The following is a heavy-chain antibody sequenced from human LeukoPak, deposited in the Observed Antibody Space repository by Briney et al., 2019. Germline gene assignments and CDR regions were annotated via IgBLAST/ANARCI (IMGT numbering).Heavy chain of an antibody. V-gene: IGHV7-4-1*02. Sequence: GASVKVSCKASGYTFTSHAMNWVRQAPGQGLEWMGWINTNTGSPTYAPGFTGRFVFSLDTSVSTAYLQINSLKAEDSAVYYCARVGWPYYDYYMDVWGKGTTVTVS. D-gene: IGHD2-15*01. J-gene: IGHJ6*03. CDR1: GYTFTSHA. CDR3: ARVGWPYYDYYMDV. CDR2: INTNTGSP.